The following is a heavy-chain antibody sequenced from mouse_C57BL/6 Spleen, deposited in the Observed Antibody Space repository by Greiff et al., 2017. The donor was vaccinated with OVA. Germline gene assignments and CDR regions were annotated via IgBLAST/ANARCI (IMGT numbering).Heavy chain of an antibody. J-gene: IGHJ4*01. Sequence: VQLQQSGPELVKPGASVKISCKASGYSFTDYNMNWVKQSNGKSLEWIGVINPNYGTTSYNQKFKGKATLPVDQSSSTAYMQLNSLTSEDSAVYYCARGDLVTSDWDDYAMDYWGQGTSVTVSS. CDR1: GYSFTDYN. V-gene: IGHV1-39*01. CDR2: INPNYGTT. D-gene: IGHD4-1*01. CDR3: ARGDLVTSDWDDYAMDY.